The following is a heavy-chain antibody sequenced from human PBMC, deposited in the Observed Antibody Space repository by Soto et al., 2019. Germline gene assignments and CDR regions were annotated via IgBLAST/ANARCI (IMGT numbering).Heavy chain of an antibody. D-gene: IGHD6-13*01. V-gene: IGHV3-30*18. CDR3: AKDPGHSNSWPFDY. J-gene: IGHJ4*02. CDR2: ISYDASDT. Sequence: QVQLVESGGGVVQPGRSLRLSCAASGFTFSNYGMHWVRQAPGKGLEWVAVISYDASDTYYADSVKGRFTISRDNSKNTLFLQMNSLRTDNTAVYYCAKDPGHSNSWPFDYWGQGTLVTVSS. CDR1: GFTFSNYG.